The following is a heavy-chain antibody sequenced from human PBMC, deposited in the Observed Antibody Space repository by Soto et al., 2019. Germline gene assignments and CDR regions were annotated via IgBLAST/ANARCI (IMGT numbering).Heavy chain of an antibody. Sequence: LRLSCAASGFTFISYWMSWVRQAPGKGLEWVANIKQDGSEKYYVDSVKGRFTISRDNAKNSLYLQMNSLRAEDTAVYYCARSYDSSGYYSEAPMDVWGQGTTVTVSS. CDR3: ARSYDSSGYYSEAPMDV. V-gene: IGHV3-7*03. CDR1: GFTFISYW. CDR2: IKQDGSEK. J-gene: IGHJ6*02. D-gene: IGHD3-22*01.